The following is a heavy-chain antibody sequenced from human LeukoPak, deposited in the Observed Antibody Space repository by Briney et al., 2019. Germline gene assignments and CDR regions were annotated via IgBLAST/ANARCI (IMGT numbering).Heavy chain of an antibody. CDR1: GFTFSSYA. J-gene: IGHJ4*02. CDR2: ISGSGGST. Sequence: PGGSLRLSCAASGFTFSSYAMSWVRQAPGKGLEWVSAISGSGGSTYYADSVKGRFTISRDNSKNTLYLQVNSLRAEDTAVYYCAKQIASGEYYYDSSGYPSWGQGTLVTVSS. V-gene: IGHV3-23*01. CDR3: AKQIASGEYYYDSSGYPS. D-gene: IGHD3-22*01.